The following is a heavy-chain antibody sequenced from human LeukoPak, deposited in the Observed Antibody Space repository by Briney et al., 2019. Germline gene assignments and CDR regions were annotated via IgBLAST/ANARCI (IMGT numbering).Heavy chain of an antibody. CDR3: ARADYGDPYYFDY. CDR2: IYHSGST. CDR1: GYSINSGYY. Sequence: PSETLSLTCAVSGYSINSGYYWGWIRQPPGKGLEWIGSIYHSGSTNYNPSLKSRVTISVDTSKNQFSLKLSSVTAADTAVYYCARADYGDPYYFDYWGQGTLVTVSS. V-gene: IGHV4-38-2*01. J-gene: IGHJ4*02. D-gene: IGHD4-17*01.